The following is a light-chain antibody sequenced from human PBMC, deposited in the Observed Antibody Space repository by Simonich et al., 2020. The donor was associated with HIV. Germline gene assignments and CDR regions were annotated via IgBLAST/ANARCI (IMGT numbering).Light chain of an antibody. CDR2: WAS. CDR1: QSVLYSSNNKNY. CDR3: QQYYTTPPT. V-gene: IGKV4-1*01. Sequence: DIVMTQSPDSLAVSLGERATINCKSRQSVLYSSNNKNYLAWYQQKPRQPPKLLIYWASTRESGVPDRFSGSGSGTDFTLTISSLQAEDVAIYYCQQYYTTPPTFGGGTKVEIK. J-gene: IGKJ4*01.